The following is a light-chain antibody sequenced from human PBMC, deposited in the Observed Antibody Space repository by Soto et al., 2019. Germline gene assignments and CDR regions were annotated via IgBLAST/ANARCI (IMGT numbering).Light chain of an antibody. CDR3: QQGYSAPYT. CDR1: QSISRN. V-gene: IGKV1-39*01. Sequence: DIQMTQSPSSLSASLGDRVTITCRASQSISRNLNWYQQKAGKAPKLLIHAASTLQSGVPSRFSGSGSGTDFTLTVRSLQPEDFATYYCQQGYSAPYTFGQGTKLEIK. CDR2: AAS. J-gene: IGKJ2*01.